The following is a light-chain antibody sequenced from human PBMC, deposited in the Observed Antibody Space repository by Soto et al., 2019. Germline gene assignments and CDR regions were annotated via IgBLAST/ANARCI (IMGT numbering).Light chain of an antibody. CDR3: QQSDSTPYT. Sequence: DIPMTQSPSSLSESVGDRVTINCRASQTISTYLNWYQQKPGKATRLLIYDASSLLSGVPSRFSGSGSGTDFTLTIASLQPEDFSTYYCQQSDSTPYTFGQGTKVEI. J-gene: IGKJ2*01. CDR2: DAS. V-gene: IGKV1-39*01. CDR1: QTISTY.